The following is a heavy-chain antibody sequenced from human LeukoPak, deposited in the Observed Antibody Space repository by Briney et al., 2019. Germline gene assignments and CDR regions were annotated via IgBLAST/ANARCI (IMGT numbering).Heavy chain of an antibody. J-gene: IGHJ4*02. CDR1: GFTFSSYG. CDR2: ISYDGSNK. Sequence: PGGSLRLSCAASGFTFSSYGMHWVRQAPGKGLEWVAVISYDGSNKYYADSVKGRFTISRDNSKNTLYLQMNSLRAEDTAVYYCARAHGATTLYYFDYWGQGTLVTVSS. CDR3: ARAHGATTLYYFDY. V-gene: IGHV3-30*03. D-gene: IGHD4-17*01.